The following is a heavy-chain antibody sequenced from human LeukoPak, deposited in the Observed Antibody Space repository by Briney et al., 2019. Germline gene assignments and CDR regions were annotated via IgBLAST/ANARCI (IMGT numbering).Heavy chain of an antibody. CDR2: ISSSSSYI. CDR3: ARGGYPVAGRRGPFDY. V-gene: IGHV3-21*01. CDR1: GFTFSSYS. D-gene: IGHD4-23*01. Sequence: GGSLRLSCAASGFTFSSYSMNWVRQAPGKGLEWVSSISSSSSYIYYADSVKGRFTISRDNAKNSLYLQMNSLRAEDTAVYYCARGGYPVAGRRGPFDYWGQGTLVTVSS. J-gene: IGHJ4*02.